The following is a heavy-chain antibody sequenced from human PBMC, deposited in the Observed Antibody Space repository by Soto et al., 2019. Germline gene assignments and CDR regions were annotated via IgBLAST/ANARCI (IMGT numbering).Heavy chain of an antibody. CDR2: MSYDGSSK. J-gene: IGHJ6*02. CDR1: GFTFSSDG. V-gene: IGHV3-30*18. D-gene: IGHD4-17*01. CDR3: AKDRALTTVVPYGMDV. Sequence: GGSLRLSCAASGFTFSSDGMHWVRQAPGKGLEWVAVMSYDGSSKYYADSVKGRITISRDNSKNTLYLQMNSLKPEDTSVYYCAKDRALTTVVPYGMDVWGQGTTVTVSS.